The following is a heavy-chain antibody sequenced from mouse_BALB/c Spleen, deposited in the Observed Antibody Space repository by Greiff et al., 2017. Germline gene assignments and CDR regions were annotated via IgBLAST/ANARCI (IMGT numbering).Heavy chain of an antibody. CDR1: GYAFTNYL. D-gene: IGHD2-14*01. Sequence: QVQLQQSGAELVRPGTSVKVSCKASGYAFTNYLIEWVKQRPGQGLEWIGVINPGSGGTNYNEKFKGKATFTADTSSNTAYMQLSSLTSEDSAVYYCASRYDYYAMDYWGQGTSVTVSS. CDR2: INPGSGGT. V-gene: IGHV1-54*02. CDR3: ASRYDYYAMDY. J-gene: IGHJ4*01.